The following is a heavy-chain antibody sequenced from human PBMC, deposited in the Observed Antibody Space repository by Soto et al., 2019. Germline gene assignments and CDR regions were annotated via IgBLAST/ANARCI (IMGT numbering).Heavy chain of an antibody. CDR2: IYHSGST. CDR3: ASRTRGVAAAGNRDWYFDL. J-gene: IGHJ2*01. CDR1: SGSISSSNW. Sequence: QVQLQESGPGLVKPSGTLSLTCAVSSGSISSSNWWSWVRQPPGKGLEWIGEIYHSGSTNYNPSRKSRVTISVDKSKNQFSLKLSSVTAADMAVYYCASRTRGVAAAGNRDWYFDLWGRGTLVTVSS. V-gene: IGHV4-4*02. D-gene: IGHD6-13*01.